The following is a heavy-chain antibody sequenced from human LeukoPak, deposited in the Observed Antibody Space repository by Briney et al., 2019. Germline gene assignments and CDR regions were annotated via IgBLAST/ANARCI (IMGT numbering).Heavy chain of an antibody. J-gene: IGHJ4*02. CDR3: TTDEWELHFDY. V-gene: IGHV3-15*01. CDR1: GFTFSNAW. D-gene: IGHD1-26*01. Sequence: GGSLRLSCAASGFTFSNAWMSWVCQPPGKGLEWVGRIKSKTDGGTTDYAAPVKGRFTISRYDSKNTLYLQMNSLKTEDTAVYYCTTDEWELHFDYWGQGTLVTVSS. CDR2: IKSKTDGGTT.